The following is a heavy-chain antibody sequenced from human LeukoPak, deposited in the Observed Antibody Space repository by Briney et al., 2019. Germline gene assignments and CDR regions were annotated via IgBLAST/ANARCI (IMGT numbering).Heavy chain of an antibody. V-gene: IGHV4-39*01. CDR2: ISYSGST. D-gene: IGHD2-8*01. J-gene: IGHJ4*02. CDR1: GGSISSSSYY. CDR3: ASQTRGRYCTNGVCYFFLE. Sequence: TSETLSLTCTVSGGSISSSSYYWGWIRQPPGKGLEWIGTISYSGSTFYDPSLKSRVTISVDTSKNQFSLKLTSVTAADTAVNYCASQTRGRYCTNGVCYFFLEWGQGTLVTVSS.